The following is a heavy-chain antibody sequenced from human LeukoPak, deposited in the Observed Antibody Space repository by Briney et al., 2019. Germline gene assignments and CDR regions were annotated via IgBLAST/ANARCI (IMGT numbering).Heavy chain of an antibody. CDR2: ISSDGSDK. CDR1: GFTFSSYP. J-gene: IGHJ4*02. CDR3: ARDYPADY. Sequence: GGSLRLSCAASGFTFSSYPIHWVRQAPGKGLDWVAPISSDGSDKKYADSVKGRFTISRDNSKNTLYLQMHSLRVEDTAVYYCARDYPADYWGQGTLVTVSS. V-gene: IGHV3-30-3*01.